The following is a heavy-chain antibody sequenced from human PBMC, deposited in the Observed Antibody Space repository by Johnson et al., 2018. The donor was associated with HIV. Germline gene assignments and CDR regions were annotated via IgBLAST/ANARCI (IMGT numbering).Heavy chain of an antibody. CDR2: ISYDRNNK. D-gene: IGHD6-6*01. Sequence: QEQVVESGGGVVQPGRSLRLSCAASGYTFSTYAMHWVRQAPGKGLEWVTVISYDRNNKYYADSVKGRFTVSRDNSKNTLYLQMNSLRPEDTAVYYCARDLVATSSSLAFDMWGQGTMVTVSS. CDR1: GYTFSTYA. J-gene: IGHJ3*02. V-gene: IGHV3-30*14. CDR3: ARDLVATSSSLAFDM.